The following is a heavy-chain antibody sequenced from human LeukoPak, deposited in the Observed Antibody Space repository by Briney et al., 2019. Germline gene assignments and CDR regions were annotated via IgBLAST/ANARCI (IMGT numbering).Heavy chain of an antibody. D-gene: IGHD3-10*01. Sequence: TETLSLTCTVSGGSISSSSYYWGWIRQPPGKGLEWIASIYYSGSTYYNPSLTSRVTISVDTSKNQFSLKLSSVTAADTAVYYCARRRGYGMDVWGQGTTVTFSS. J-gene: IGHJ6*02. CDR1: GGSISSSSYY. V-gene: IGHV4-39*01. CDR3: ARRRGYGMDV. CDR2: IYYSGST.